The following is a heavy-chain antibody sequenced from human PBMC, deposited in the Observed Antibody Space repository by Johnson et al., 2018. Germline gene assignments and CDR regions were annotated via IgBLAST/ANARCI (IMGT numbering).Heavy chain of an antibody. CDR3: AKGDPPYFDY. Sequence: QEQLVESGGGVVQPGRSLRLSCAASGFTFSSSGMHWVRQAPGKGLEWVAIISYDGSNTYYADSVKGRFTISRDNSKNTLYLQMNSLRPDDTAVYYCAKGDPPYFDYWGQGTLVTVSS. V-gene: IGHV3-30*18. CDR1: GFTFSSSG. CDR2: ISYDGSNT. J-gene: IGHJ4*02.